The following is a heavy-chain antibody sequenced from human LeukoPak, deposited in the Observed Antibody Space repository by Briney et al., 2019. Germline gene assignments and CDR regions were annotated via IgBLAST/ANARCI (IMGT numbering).Heavy chain of an antibody. CDR2: IKQDGSEK. Sequence: GGSLRLSCAASGFTFSSYWMSWVRQAPGKGLEWVANIKQDGSEKYYVDSVKGRFTISRDNAKNSLYLQMNSLRAEDTAVYYCARDGSIAARRGYFDYWGQGTLVTVSS. V-gene: IGHV3-7*01. CDR1: GFTFSSYW. CDR3: ARDGSIAARRGYFDY. D-gene: IGHD6-6*01. J-gene: IGHJ4*02.